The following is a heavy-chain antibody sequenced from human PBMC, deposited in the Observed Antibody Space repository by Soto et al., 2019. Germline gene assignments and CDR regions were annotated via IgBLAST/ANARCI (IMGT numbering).Heavy chain of an antibody. CDR1: GDSITNNKW. D-gene: IGHD2-2*02. V-gene: IGHV4-4*02. J-gene: IGHJ5*02. CDR2: MHHSGSI. Sequence: SETLSLTCSVSGDSITNNKWWSWVRQPPGKGLEWIGEMHHSGSIHYTASLKTRATISVDKSRNQFSLQLTSVTAADTAVYYCARLPDIVVVPAAISHGWFDPWGQGIRVTVSS. CDR3: ARLPDIVVVPAAISHGWFDP.